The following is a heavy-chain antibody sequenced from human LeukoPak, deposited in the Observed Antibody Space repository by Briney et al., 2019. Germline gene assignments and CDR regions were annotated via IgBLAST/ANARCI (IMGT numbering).Heavy chain of an antibody. CDR3: AKVGLMVRGVNYMDV. V-gene: IGHV3-30*02. CDR2: IRYDESNK. J-gene: IGHJ6*03. Sequence: GGSLRLSCAASGFTFSIYGMHWVRQAPGKGLEWVAFIRYDESNKYFADSVKGRFTISRDNSKNTLYLQMNSLRAEDTAVYYCAKVGLMVRGVNYMDVWGKGTTVTVSS. D-gene: IGHD3-10*01. CDR1: GFTFSIYG.